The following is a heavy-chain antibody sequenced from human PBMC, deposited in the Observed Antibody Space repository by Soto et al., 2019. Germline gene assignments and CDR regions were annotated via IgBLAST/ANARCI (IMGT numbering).Heavy chain of an antibody. D-gene: IGHD6-6*01. CDR1: GGSISSGGYY. Sequence: SETLSLTCTVSGGSISSGGYYWSWIRQHPGKGLEWIGYIYYSGSTYYNPSLKSRVTISVDTSKNQFSLKLSSVTAADTAVYYCARAGRLTARTPGGFDYWGRGTLVTVSS. CDR3: ARAGRLTARTPGGFDY. J-gene: IGHJ4*02. V-gene: IGHV4-31*03. CDR2: IYYSGST.